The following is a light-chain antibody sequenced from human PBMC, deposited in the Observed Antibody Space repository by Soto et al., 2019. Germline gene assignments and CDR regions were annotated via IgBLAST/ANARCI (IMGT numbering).Light chain of an antibody. Sequence: QAVVTQPPSASGTPGQSVTISCSGSSSNIGSNYVYWYQQLPGTAPKLLIYSNDQRPSGVPDRFSGSKSGTSASLAISGLRSEDEADYYCAAWDDSLLFGGGTKVTVL. V-gene: IGLV1-47*02. CDR1: SSNIGSNY. CDR2: SND. J-gene: IGLJ2*01. CDR3: AAWDDSLL.